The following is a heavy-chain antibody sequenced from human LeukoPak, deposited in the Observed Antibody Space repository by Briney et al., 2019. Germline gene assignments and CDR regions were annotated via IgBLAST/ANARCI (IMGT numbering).Heavy chain of an antibody. CDR2: IYTTGST. CDR3: ARRAYCGGDCYAFDI. J-gene: IGHJ3*02. CDR1: GGSISSYY. D-gene: IGHD2-21*02. Sequence: PSETLSLTCTVSGGSISSYYWSWIRQPAGKGLEWLGRIYTTGSTNYNPSLKSRVTLSVDTSKNQFSLKLSSVTAADTAMYYCARRAYCGGDCYAFDIWGQGTMVTVSS. V-gene: IGHV4-4*07.